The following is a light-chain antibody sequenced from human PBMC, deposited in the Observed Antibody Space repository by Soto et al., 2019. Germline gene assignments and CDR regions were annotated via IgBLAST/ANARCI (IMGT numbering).Light chain of an antibody. CDR1: RSNIGAGYD. CDR3: QSYYSTLSARYV. Sequence: QSVLTQPPSVSGAPGQRVTISCTGSRSNIGAGYDVHWYQQRPGTAPKLLIFGNINRPSGVPDRFAGSKSGTSASLAITGLQSEDEGEYYCQSYYSTLSARYVFGTGTKLTVL. V-gene: IGLV1-40*01. J-gene: IGLJ1*01. CDR2: GNI.